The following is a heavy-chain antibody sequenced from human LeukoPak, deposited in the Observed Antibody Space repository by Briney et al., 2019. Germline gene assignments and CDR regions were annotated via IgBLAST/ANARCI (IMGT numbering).Heavy chain of an antibody. Sequence: GGSLRLSCAASGFTLSSYSMNWVRQAPGKGLEWISYISSTSSTIYYADSVKGRFTISRDNSKNTLYLQMNSLRAEDTAIYYCAKDLGDISGYYYGTFDYWGQGTLVTVSS. D-gene: IGHD3-22*01. V-gene: IGHV3-48*01. CDR1: GFTLSSYS. CDR2: ISSTSSTI. J-gene: IGHJ4*02. CDR3: AKDLGDISGYYYGTFDY.